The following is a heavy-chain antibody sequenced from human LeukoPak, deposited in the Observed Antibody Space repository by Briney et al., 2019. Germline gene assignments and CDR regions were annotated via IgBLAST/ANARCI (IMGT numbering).Heavy chain of an antibody. J-gene: IGHJ4*02. D-gene: IGHD6-13*01. Sequence: GGSLRLSCAASGFTFSSYWMSWVRQAPGKGLEWVANIKQDGSEKYYVDSVKGRFTISRDNAKNSLYLQMNSLRAEDTAVYYCARVSTIQTYSSSWYGDMYYFDYWGQGTLVTVSS. V-gene: IGHV3-7*01. CDR1: GFTFSSYW. CDR3: ARVSTIQTYSSSWYGDMYYFDY. CDR2: IKQDGSEK.